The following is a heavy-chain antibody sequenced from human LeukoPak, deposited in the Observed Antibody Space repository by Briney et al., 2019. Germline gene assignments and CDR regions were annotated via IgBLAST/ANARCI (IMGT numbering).Heavy chain of an antibody. CDR1: GGSFSGYY. CDR2: INHSGST. V-gene: IGHV4-34*01. J-gene: IGHJ3*02. Sequence: SETLSLTCAVYGGSFSGYYWSWIRQPPGKGLEWIGEINHSGSTNYNPSLKSRVTISVDTSKNQFSLKLSSVTAADTAVYYCARGDAFDIWGQGTKVTVSS. CDR3: ARGDAFDI.